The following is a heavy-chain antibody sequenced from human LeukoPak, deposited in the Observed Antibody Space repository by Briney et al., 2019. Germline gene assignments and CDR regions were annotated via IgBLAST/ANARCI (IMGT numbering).Heavy chain of an antibody. Sequence: GGSLRLSCAASGFTVSSNYMSWVRQAPGKGLEWVSYISTSGSTIYYTDSVKGRFTISRDNAKNSLYLQMNSLRAEDTAVYYCARRYCSGASCYYDAFDIWGQGTMVTVSS. CDR1: GFTVSSNY. V-gene: IGHV3-11*04. CDR2: ISTSGSTI. D-gene: IGHD2-15*01. CDR3: ARRYCSGASCYYDAFDI. J-gene: IGHJ3*02.